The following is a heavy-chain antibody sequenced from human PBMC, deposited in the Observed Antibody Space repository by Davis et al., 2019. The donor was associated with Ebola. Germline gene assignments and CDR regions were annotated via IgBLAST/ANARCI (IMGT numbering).Heavy chain of an antibody. J-gene: IGHJ4*02. CDR1: GFTFSSHW. V-gene: IGHV3-7*01. CDR2: IKPDGSQK. Sequence: GESLKPSCKVSGFTFSSHWMSWVRQAPGKGLEWVANIKPDGSQKYYVDSVRGRLTISRDNAENSLYLQMNSLRAEDTALYYCARVFGWGWDCWGQGTLVTVSS. CDR3: ARVFGWGWDC. D-gene: IGHD6-19*01.